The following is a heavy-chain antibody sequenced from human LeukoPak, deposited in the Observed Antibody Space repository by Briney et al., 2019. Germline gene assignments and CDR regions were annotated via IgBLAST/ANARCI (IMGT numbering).Heavy chain of an antibody. Sequence: GASLQISCQASGYSFVSYWIGWVRQMPGKGLEWIGLVYPGDSDVKYLPSFQGQVTISADKSISTAYLQWSSLKASDTAMYYCARHRITMVRGVNYMDVWGKGTTVTISS. D-gene: IGHD3-10*01. CDR3: ARHRITMVRGVNYMDV. V-gene: IGHV5-51*01. J-gene: IGHJ6*03. CDR2: VYPGDSDV. CDR1: GYSFVSYW.